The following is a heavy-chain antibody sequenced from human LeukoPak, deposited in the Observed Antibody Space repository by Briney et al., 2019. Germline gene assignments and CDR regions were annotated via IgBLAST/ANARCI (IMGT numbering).Heavy chain of an antibody. J-gene: IGHJ4*02. CDR3: ARGGQSKYDSSGYLNYFDY. V-gene: IGHV3-64*01. Sequence: PGGSLRLSCAASGFTFSSYVMYWVRQAPGKGLEYVSSISSNGGSTYYANSVKGRFTISRDNSKNTLYLRMGSLRAEDMAVYYCARGGQSKYDSSGYLNYFDYWGQGTLVTVSS. CDR2: ISSNGGST. CDR1: GFTFSSYV. D-gene: IGHD3-22*01.